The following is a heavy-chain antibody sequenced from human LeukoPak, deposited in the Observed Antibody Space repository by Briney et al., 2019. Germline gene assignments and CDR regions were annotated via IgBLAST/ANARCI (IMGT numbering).Heavy chain of an antibody. V-gene: IGHV3-48*02. J-gene: IGHJ5*01. CDR2: ISDTGSTI. CDR3: TRRLDS. CDR1: GFTLSSYS. Sequence: PGGSLRLSCVASGFTLSSYSMNWVRQAPGKGLEWVSYISDTGSTIAYADSVKGRFTMSRDEAKNSLYLQINSLRDEDTAVYYCTRRLDSWGQGVLVTVSS.